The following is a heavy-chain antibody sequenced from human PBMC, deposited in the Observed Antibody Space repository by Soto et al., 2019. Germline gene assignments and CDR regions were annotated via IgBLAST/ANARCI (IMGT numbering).Heavy chain of an antibody. D-gene: IGHD3-22*01. CDR1: GFSFNTFA. J-gene: IGHJ4*02. V-gene: IGHV3-30*10. Sequence: PGGSLRLSCAASGFSFNTFAMHWVRQAPGKGLEWVALISYDGRDEYYTDSVKGRFSVSRDNSKSTLYLQMNSLRAEDTAMYYCAREWVTFYYYDSSGFDDYWGQGTLVTVS. CDR3: AREWVTFYYYDSSGFDDY. CDR2: ISYDGRDE.